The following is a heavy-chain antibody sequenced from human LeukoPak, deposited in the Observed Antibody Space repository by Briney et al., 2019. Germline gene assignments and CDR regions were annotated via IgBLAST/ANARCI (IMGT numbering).Heavy chain of an antibody. J-gene: IGHJ4*02. Sequence: KPSETLSLTCTVSGYSISSGYYWGWIRQPPGKGLEWIGSIYHSGSTYYNPSLKSRVTISVDTSKNQFSLKLSSVTAADTAVYYCASTITIFGVVIRWGQGTLVTVSS. CDR1: GYSISSGYY. CDR2: IYHSGST. V-gene: IGHV4-38-2*02. D-gene: IGHD3-3*01. CDR3: ASTITIFGVVIR.